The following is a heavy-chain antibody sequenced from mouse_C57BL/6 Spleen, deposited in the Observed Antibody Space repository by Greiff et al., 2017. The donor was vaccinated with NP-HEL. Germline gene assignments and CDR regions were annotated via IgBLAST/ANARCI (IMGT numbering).Heavy chain of an antibody. CDR3: AREYSNYYFDY. D-gene: IGHD2-5*01. Sequence: EVKLVESGGGLVKPGGSLKLSCAASGFTFSSYAMSWVRQTPEKRLEWVATISDGGSYTYYPDNVKGRFTISRDNAKNNLYLQMSHLKSEDTAMYYCAREYSNYYFDYWGQGTTLTVSS. J-gene: IGHJ2*01. V-gene: IGHV5-4*01. CDR1: GFTFSSYA. CDR2: ISDGGSYT.